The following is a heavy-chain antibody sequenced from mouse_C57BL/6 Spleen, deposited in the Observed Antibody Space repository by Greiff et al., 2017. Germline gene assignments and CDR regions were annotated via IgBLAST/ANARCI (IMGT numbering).Heavy chain of an antibody. CDR1: GYSFTGYY. CDR3: ARFYYGSSSPYYFDY. CDR2: INPSTGGT. V-gene: IGHV1-42*01. D-gene: IGHD1-1*01. J-gene: IGHJ2*01. Sequence: VQLQQSGPELVKPGASVKISCKASGYSFTGYYMNWVKQSPEKSLEWIGEINPSTGGTTYNQKFKAKATLTVDKSSSTAYMQLKRLTSEDSAVYYCARFYYGSSSPYYFDYWGQGTTLTVSS.